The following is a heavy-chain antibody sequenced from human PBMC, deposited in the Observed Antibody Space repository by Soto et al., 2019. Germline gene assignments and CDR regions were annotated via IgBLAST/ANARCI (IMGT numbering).Heavy chain of an antibody. CDR1: GGSFSGYY. CDR3: ARGGTDVVVVVAASSHYYYYYMDV. Sequence: EQLQQWGAGLLKPSETLSLTCAVYGGSFSGYYWSWIRQPPGKGLEWIGEINHSGSTNYNPSLKSRVTMSVDTSKNQFSLKLSSVTAADTAVYYCARGGTDVVVVVAASSHYYYYYMDVWGKGTTVTVSS. CDR2: INHSGST. D-gene: IGHD2-15*01. J-gene: IGHJ6*03. V-gene: IGHV4-34*01.